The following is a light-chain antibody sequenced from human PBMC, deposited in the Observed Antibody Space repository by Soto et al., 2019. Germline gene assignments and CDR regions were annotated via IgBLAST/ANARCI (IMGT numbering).Light chain of an antibody. CDR1: QTISTW. CDR2: KPS. Sequence: DIQMTESPSTLSASVGDRVTITCRASQTISTWLAWYQQKPGNAPKLLIYKPSSLESGVPSRFSGSGSGTEITLTITSLQPDDFATYYCQQYNGFSRTFGQGTKVDIK. CDR3: QQYNGFSRT. J-gene: IGKJ1*01. V-gene: IGKV1-5*03.